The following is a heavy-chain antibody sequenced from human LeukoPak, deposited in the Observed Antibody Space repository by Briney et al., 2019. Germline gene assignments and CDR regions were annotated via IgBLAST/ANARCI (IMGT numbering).Heavy chain of an antibody. CDR2: IYYSGST. CDR1: GGSISSYY. Sequence: PSETLSLTCTVSGGSISSYYWSWIRQPPGKGLEWIGYIYYSGSTNYNPSLKSRVTISVDTSKNQFSLKLSSVTAADTAVYYCARAVPYYDSSGYYYIFDYWGQGALVTVSS. V-gene: IGHV4-59*01. J-gene: IGHJ4*02. CDR3: ARAVPYYDSSGYYYIFDY. D-gene: IGHD3-22*01.